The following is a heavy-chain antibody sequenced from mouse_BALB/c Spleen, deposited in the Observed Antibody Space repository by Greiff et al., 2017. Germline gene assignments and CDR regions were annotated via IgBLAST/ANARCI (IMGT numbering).Heavy chain of an antibody. CDR3: ARDMIKRARAMDY. J-gene: IGHJ4*01. V-gene: IGHV2-9*02. Sequence: VKLVESGPGLVAPSQSLSITCTVSGFSLTSYGVHWVRQPPGKGLEWLGVIWAGGSTNYNSALMSRLSISKDNSKSQVFLKMNSLQTDDTAMYYCARDMIKRARAMDYWGQGTSVTVSS. CDR1: GFSLTSYG. CDR2: IWAGGST. D-gene: IGHD2-4*01.